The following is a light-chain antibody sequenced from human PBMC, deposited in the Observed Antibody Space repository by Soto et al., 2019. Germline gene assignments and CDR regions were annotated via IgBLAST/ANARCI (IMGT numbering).Light chain of an antibody. CDR1: SSNIGSNT. V-gene: IGLV1-44*01. J-gene: IGLJ2*01. CDR3: AAWDDSLNGPV. Sequence: QSVLPQPPSASGTPGQRVTISCSGSSSNIGSNTVNWYQQLPGTAPKLLIYSNNQRPSGVPDRFSGSKSGTSASLAISGLQSEDEAGYYCAAWDDSLNGPVFGGGTELTVL. CDR2: SNN.